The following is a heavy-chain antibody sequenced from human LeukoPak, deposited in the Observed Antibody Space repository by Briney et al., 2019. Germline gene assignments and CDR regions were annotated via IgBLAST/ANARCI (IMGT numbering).Heavy chain of an antibody. CDR1: GGSFSGYY. J-gene: IGHJ4*02. Sequence: PSETLSLTCAVYGGSFSGYYWSWIRQPPGKGLEWIGEINHSGSTNYNPSLKSRVTISVDTSKNQFSLKLSSVTAADTAVYYCAREDCTNGVCQGSPDYWGQGTLVTVSS. D-gene: IGHD2-8*01. CDR2: INHSGST. V-gene: IGHV4-34*01. CDR3: AREDCTNGVCQGSPDY.